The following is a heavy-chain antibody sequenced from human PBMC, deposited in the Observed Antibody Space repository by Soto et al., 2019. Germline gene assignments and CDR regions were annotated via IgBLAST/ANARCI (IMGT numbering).Heavy chain of an antibody. CDR3: ARGLNGYLYYFDY. Sequence: QVQLVQSGAEVKKPGASVKVSCKASGYTFTSYAMHWVRQAPGQRLEWMGWINAGNGNTKYSHKFQGRVTITRDTSASTAYMELSSLRSEDTAVYYCARGLNGYLYYFDYWGQGTLVTVSS. J-gene: IGHJ4*02. V-gene: IGHV1-3*01. CDR1: GYTFTSYA. D-gene: IGHD5-18*01. CDR2: INAGNGNT.